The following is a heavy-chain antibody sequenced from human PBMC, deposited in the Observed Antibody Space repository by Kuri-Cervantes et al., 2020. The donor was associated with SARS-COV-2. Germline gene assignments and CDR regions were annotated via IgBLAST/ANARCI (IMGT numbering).Heavy chain of an antibody. V-gene: IGHV3-21*04. Sequence: GESLKISCAASGFTFSSYAMSWVRQAPGKGLEWVSAISSSSSYIYYADSVKGRFTISRDNAKNSLYLQMNSLRSEDTAVYYCASPYYYGSGNLYYMDVWGKGTTVTVSS. J-gene: IGHJ6*03. CDR3: ASPYYYGSGNLYYMDV. D-gene: IGHD3-10*01. CDR2: ISSSSSYI. CDR1: GFTFSSYA.